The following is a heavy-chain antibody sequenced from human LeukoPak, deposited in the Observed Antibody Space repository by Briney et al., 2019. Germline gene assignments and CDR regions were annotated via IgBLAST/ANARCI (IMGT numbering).Heavy chain of an antibody. CDR3: AKTYYDILTGYGGPYYMDV. D-gene: IGHD3-9*01. J-gene: IGHJ6*03. Sequence: SETLSLTCTVSGGSISSSSYYWGWIRQPPGKGLEWIGSIYYRGTTYYNPSLKSRVTISVDTSKNQFSLKLSSVTAADTAVYYCAKTYYDILTGYGGPYYMDVWGKGTTVTVSS. CDR1: GGSISSSSYY. CDR2: IYYRGTT. V-gene: IGHV4-39*07.